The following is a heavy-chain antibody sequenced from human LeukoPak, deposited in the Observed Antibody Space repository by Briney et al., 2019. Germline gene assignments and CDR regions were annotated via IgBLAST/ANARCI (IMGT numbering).Heavy chain of an antibody. CDR3: AKDTSSSIAAAGTLSGLYYYGMDV. CDR2: ISWNSGSI. Sequence: QPGGSLRLSCAASGFTFDDYAMHWVRQAPGKGLEWVSGISWNSGSIGYADSVKGRFTISRDNAKNSLYLQMNSLRAGDTALYYCAKDTSSSIAAAGTLSGLYYYGMDVWGQGTTVTVSS. V-gene: IGHV3-9*01. J-gene: IGHJ6*02. CDR1: GFTFDDYA. D-gene: IGHD6-13*01.